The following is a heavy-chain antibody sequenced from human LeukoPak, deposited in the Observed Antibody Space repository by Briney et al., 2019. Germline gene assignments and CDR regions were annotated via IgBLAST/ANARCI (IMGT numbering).Heavy chain of an antibody. CDR1: GGSISSHY. Sequence: PSETLSLTCTVSGGSISSHYWSWIRQPPGKGLEWIGYIYYSGSTNYNPSLKSRVTISVDTSKNQFSLKPSSVTAADTAVYYCARVRGSYSKNWFDPWGQGTLVTVSS. CDR3: ARVRGSYSKNWFDP. D-gene: IGHD6-13*01. J-gene: IGHJ5*02. CDR2: IYYSGST. V-gene: IGHV4-59*11.